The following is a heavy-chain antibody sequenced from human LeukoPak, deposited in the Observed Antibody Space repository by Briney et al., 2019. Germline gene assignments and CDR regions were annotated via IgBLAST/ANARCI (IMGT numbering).Heavy chain of an antibody. CDR1: GFTFSSYG. CDR3: ARSLVVGATYPYH. J-gene: IGHJ5*02. CDR2: ISSSISTI. V-gene: IGHV3-48*01. D-gene: IGHD1-26*01. Sequence: GGSLRLSCAASGFTFSSYGMTWVRQAPGKGLEWVSYISSSISTIYYADSVKGRFTISRDNAKNSLYLQLNSLRAEDTAVYYCARSLVVGATYPYHWGQGTLVTVSS.